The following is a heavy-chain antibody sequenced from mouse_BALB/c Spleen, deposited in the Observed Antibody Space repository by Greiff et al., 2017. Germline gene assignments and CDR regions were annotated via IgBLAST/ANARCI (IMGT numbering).Heavy chain of an antibody. J-gene: IGHJ3*01. Sequence: EVQLQQSGPELEKPGASVKISCKASGYSFTGYNMNWVKQSNGKSLEWIGNIDPYNGDTFYNQKFKGKATLTVDKSSSTAHMELRSLASEDSAVYYCARQDYGSPWFAYWGQGTLVTVSA. V-gene: IGHV1-20*02. CDR3: ARQDYGSPWFAY. D-gene: IGHD1-1*01. CDR1: GYSFTGYN. CDR2: IDPYNGDT.